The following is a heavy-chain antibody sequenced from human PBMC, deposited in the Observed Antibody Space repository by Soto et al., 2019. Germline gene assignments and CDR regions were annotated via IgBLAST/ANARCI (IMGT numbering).Heavy chain of an antibody. CDR2: INPNSGGT. CDR1: GYTFTGYY. V-gene: IGHV1-2*04. CDR3: ASDSWYCSSTSCLVSYGMDV. J-gene: IGHJ6*02. Sequence: ASVKVSCKASGYTFTGYYMHWVRQAPGQGLEWMGWINPNSGGTNYAQKFQGWVTMTRDTSISTAYMELSRLRSDDTAVYYCASDSWYCSSTSCLVSYGMDVWGQGTTVTVSS. D-gene: IGHD2-2*01.